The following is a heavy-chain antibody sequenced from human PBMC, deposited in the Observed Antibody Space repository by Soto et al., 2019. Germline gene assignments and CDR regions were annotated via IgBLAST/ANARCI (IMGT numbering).Heavy chain of an antibody. J-gene: IGHJ6*02. Sequence: ASVKGSCKASGYTFTGYYMHWVRQAPGQGLEWMGWINPNSGGTNYAQKFQGRVTMTRDTSISTAYMELSRLRSDDTAVYYCARERIAAAGAYYYGMDVRGQGTTVTVSS. V-gene: IGHV1-2*02. CDR2: INPNSGGT. CDR1: GYTFTGYY. CDR3: ARERIAAAGAYYYGMDV. D-gene: IGHD6-13*01.